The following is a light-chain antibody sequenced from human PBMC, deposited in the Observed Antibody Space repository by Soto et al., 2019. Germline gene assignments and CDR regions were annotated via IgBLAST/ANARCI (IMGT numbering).Light chain of an antibody. J-gene: IGLJ1*01. V-gene: IGLV2-11*01. Sequence: QSALTQPRSVSGSPGQSVTISCTGTTSDVGGYNYVSWYQQHPGKAPKLMIYDVSKRPSGVPDRFSGSKSGNTASLTISGLQAEDVADYYCCSYAGSYTLYVFGTGTKVTVL. CDR1: TSDVGGYNY. CDR3: CSYAGSYTLYV. CDR2: DVS.